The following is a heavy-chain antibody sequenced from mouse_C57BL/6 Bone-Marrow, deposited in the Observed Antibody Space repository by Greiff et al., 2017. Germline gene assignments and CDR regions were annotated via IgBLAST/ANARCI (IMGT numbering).Heavy chain of an antibody. CDR3: ARIYYYGSSYVFHVHYYAMDY. V-gene: IGHV1-81*01. CDR1: GYTFTSYG. J-gene: IGHJ4*01. D-gene: IGHD1-1*01. Sequence: VQLQQSGAELARPGASVKLSCKASGYTFTSYGISWVKQRTGQGLEWIGEIYPRSGNTYYNEKFKGKATLTADKSSSTAYMELRSLTSEDSAVYFCARIYYYGSSYVFHVHYYAMDYWGQGTSVTVSS. CDR2: IYPRSGNT.